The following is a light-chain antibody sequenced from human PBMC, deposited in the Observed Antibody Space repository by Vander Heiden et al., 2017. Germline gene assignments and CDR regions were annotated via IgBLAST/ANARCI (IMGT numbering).Light chain of an antibody. V-gene: IGKV1-27*01. Sequence: IQMTQPPSSLSASVGDRVTITCRASQDISSYVAWYQQKPGKVPKLLIYTASTLQSGVPSRFSGSGSGTDFTLTISSLQPEDVATYYCQRYIRAPWTFGQGTKVELK. CDR3: QRYIRAPWT. J-gene: IGKJ1*01. CDR2: TAS. CDR1: QDISSY.